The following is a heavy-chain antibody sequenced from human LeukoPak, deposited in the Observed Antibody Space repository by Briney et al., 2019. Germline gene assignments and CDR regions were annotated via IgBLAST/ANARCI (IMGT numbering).Heavy chain of an antibody. V-gene: IGHV3-23*01. CDR2: LSGSGVYT. D-gene: IGHD5-12*01. J-gene: IGHJ3*02. CDR3: ARDLGSGYDFAFDI. CDR1: GFTFSSYA. Sequence: PGGSLRLSCAASGFTFSSYAMSWVRQAPGRGLEWVSGLSGSGVYTYYADSVKGRFTISRDNSKNTLYLQMNSLRAEDTAVYYCARDLGSGYDFAFDIWGQGTMVTVSS.